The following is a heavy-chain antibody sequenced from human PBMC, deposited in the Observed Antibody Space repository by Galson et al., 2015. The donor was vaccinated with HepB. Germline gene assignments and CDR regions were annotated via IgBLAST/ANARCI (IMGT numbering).Heavy chain of an antibody. V-gene: IGHV3-11*06. Sequence: SLRLSCAASGFTFSDYYMSWIRQAPGKGLEWVSYISSSSSYTNYADSVKGRFTISRDNAKNSLYLQMNSLRAEDTAVYYCARDSRRYSSGWYLRMEGYFDYWGQGTLVTVSS. CDR3: ARDSRRYSSGWYLRMEGYFDY. D-gene: IGHD6-19*01. J-gene: IGHJ4*02. CDR2: ISSSSSYT. CDR1: GFTFSDYY.